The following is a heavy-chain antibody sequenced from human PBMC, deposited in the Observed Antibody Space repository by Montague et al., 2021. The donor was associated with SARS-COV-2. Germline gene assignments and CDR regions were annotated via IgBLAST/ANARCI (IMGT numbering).Heavy chain of an antibody. V-gene: IGHV4-34*01. J-gene: IGHJ6*02. CDR2: ISHGGTT. CDR1: DGSLSGYY. Sequence: SETLSLTCAVYDGSLSGYYWNWIRQPPGKGLEWIGEISHGGTTNXXPSLKSRATISLDKSKSQFSLKLTSVTAADTAIYYCGRGRKVVPWFRYYDMDVWGQGTTVTVSS. D-gene: IGHD1-14*01. CDR3: GRGRKVVPWFRYYDMDV.